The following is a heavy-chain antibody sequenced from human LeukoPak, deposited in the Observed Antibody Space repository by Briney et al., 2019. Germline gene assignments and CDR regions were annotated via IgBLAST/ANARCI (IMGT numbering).Heavy chain of an antibody. CDR3: ARVGLYSSSWYVAALYNWFDP. D-gene: IGHD6-13*01. V-gene: IGHV4-34*01. CDR1: GGSFSSYY. CDR2: INHSGST. J-gene: IGHJ5*02. Sequence: PSETLSLTCAVYGGSFSSYYWSWIRQPPGKGPEWIGEINHSGSTTYKPSLKSRVTISLDTSKNQFSLKVSSVTAADTAVYYCARVGLYSSSWYVAALYNWFDPWGQGTLVTVSS.